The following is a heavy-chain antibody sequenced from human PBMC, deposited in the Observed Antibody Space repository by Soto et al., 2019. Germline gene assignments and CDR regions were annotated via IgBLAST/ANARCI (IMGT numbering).Heavy chain of an antibody. CDR3: ARLFYYDSSGRNSDY. CDR2: IYPGDSDT. Sequence: PGESLKISCKGSGYSFTSYWIGWVRQMPGKGLEWMGIIYPGDSDTRYSPSFQGQVTISADKSISTAYLQWSSLKASDTAMCYCARLFYYDSSGRNSDYWGQGTLVTVSS. V-gene: IGHV5-51*01. D-gene: IGHD3-22*01. CDR1: GYSFTSYW. J-gene: IGHJ4*02.